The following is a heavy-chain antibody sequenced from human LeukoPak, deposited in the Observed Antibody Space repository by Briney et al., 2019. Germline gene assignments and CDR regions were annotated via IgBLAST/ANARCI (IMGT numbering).Heavy chain of an antibody. V-gene: IGHV3-7*01. CDR1: GFTFDMYW. CDR3: ARRGGSSSRRSPIDY. Sequence: PGGSLRLSCEASGFTFDMYWMNWVRQAPGKGPEWVANIKQDGSQRYYVDSVRGRFTISRDNAKNSLFLQMNGLRAEDTAMYYCARRGGSSSRRSPIDYWGQGTLVTVSS. CDR2: IKQDGSQR. D-gene: IGHD6-6*01. J-gene: IGHJ4*02.